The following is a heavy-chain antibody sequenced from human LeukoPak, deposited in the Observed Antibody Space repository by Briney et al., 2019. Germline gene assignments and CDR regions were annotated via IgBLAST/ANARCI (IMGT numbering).Heavy chain of an antibody. CDR2: IYYSGST. Sequence: SETLSLTCTVSGGSISSYYWSWIRQPPGKGLEWIGYIYYSGSTNYNPSLKSRVTISVDTSKNQFSLKLSSVTAADTAVYYCARYYYDSSGYMFDYWGQGTLVTVSS. CDR3: ARYYYDSSGYMFDY. V-gene: IGHV4-59*01. J-gene: IGHJ4*02. CDR1: GGSISSYY. D-gene: IGHD3-22*01.